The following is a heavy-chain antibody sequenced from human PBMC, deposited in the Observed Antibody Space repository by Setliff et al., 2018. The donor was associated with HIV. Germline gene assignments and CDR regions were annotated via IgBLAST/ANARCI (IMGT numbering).Heavy chain of an antibody. CDR3: VRGDSRDY. V-gene: IGHV3-21*01. J-gene: IGHJ4*02. CDR1: GFTFSTST. CDR2: ISSSSSNM. D-gene: IGHD2-21*02. Sequence: PGGSLRLSCVASGFTFSTSTMNWVRQAPGKGLEWVSSISSSSSNMHYADSVKGRFTISRDNARNSLYLQTNSLRAEDTAVYYCVRGDSRDYWGQRTQVTVS.